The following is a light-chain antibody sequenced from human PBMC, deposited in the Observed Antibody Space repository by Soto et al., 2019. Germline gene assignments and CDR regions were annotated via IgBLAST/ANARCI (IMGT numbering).Light chain of an antibody. Sequence: QSALTQPASVSGSPGQSITIPCTGTSSDVGSYKLVSWYQQHPGKAPKLMIYEGSKRPSGVSNRFSGSKSGIAASLTISGLQGEDGADYYCCSYAGSSTLVFGGGTKLTVL. CDR2: EGS. CDR3: CSYAGSSTLV. CDR1: SSDVGSYKL. J-gene: IGLJ2*01. V-gene: IGLV2-23*01.